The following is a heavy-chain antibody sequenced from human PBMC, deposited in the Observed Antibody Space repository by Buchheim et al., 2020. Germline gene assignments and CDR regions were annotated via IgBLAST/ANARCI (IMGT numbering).Heavy chain of an antibody. V-gene: IGHV3-30*18. CDR3: AKPNYYDSSGYHY. CDR2: ISYDGSNK. J-gene: IGHJ4*02. CDR1: GFTFSSYG. Sequence: QVQLVESGGGVVQPGRSLRLSCAASGFTFSSYGMHWVRQAPGKGLERVAVISYDGSNKYYADSVKGRFTISRDNSKNTPYLQMNSLRAEDTAVYYCAKPNYYDSSGYHYWGQGTL. D-gene: IGHD3-22*01.